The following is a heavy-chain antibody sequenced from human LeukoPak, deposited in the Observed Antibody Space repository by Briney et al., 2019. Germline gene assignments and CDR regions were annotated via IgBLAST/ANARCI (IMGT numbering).Heavy chain of an antibody. V-gene: IGHV4-38-2*02. CDR3: ARSVVVVPSTAFDS. CDR2: IYHSGST. CDR1: GYSISSGYY. J-gene: IGHJ4*02. D-gene: IGHD2-2*01. Sequence: SETLSLTCTVSGYSISSGYYWGWIRQPPGKGLEWIGSIYHSGSTYYNPSLKSRVTISVETSNNQFSLNLSSVTAADTAVYYCARSVVVVPSTAFDSWGQGTLVTVSS.